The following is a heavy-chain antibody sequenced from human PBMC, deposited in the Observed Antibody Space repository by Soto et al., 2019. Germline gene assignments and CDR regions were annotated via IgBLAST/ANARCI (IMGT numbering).Heavy chain of an antibody. V-gene: IGHV1-69*13. Sequence: SVKVSCKASGGTFSSYAISWVRQAPGQGLEWMGGIIPIFGTANYAQKFQGRVTITADESTSTAYMELSSLRSEDTAVYYCARVSIATRPSYYYYGMDVWGQGTTVTVSS. CDR1: GGTFSSYA. J-gene: IGHJ6*02. D-gene: IGHD6-6*01. CDR3: ARVSIATRPSYYYYGMDV. CDR2: IIPIFGTA.